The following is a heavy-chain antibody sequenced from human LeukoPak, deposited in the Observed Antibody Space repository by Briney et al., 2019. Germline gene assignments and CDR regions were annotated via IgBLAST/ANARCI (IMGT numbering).Heavy chain of an antibody. CDR2: INPNSGGT. Sequence: ASVKVSCKASGYTFTGYYMHWVRQAPGQGLEWMGWINPNSGGTNYAQKFQGRVTMTRDTSISTAYMELSRLRSDDTAVYYCARELAVAGTSDYWGQGPLVTVSS. D-gene: IGHD6-19*01. CDR1: GYTFTGYY. V-gene: IGHV1-2*02. J-gene: IGHJ4*02. CDR3: ARELAVAGTSDY.